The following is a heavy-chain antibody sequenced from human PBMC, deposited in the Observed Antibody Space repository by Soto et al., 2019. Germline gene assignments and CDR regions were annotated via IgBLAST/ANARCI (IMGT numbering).Heavy chain of an antibody. J-gene: IGHJ4*02. Sequence: GGSLRLSCEASGFTFSGFDMYWVRQPTGKGLEWVATIGTAGDTYYAVSVEGRFTISRDNAKNSLSLQMHSLRAGDTAVYFCARGQEVGAHFFDSWGQGTQVTVS. CDR2: IGTAGDT. CDR1: GFTFSGFD. D-gene: IGHD2-15*01. CDR3: ARGQEVGAHFFDS. V-gene: IGHV3-13*01.